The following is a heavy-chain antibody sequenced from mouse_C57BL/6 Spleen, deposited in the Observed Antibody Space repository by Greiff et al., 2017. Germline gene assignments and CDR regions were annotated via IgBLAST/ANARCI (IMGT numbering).Heavy chain of an antibody. CDR3: VRGSNYGAMDY. D-gene: IGHD2-5*01. Sequence: DAGGGLVQPKGSLKLSCAASGFSFNTYAMNWVRQAPGKGLEWVARIRSKSNNYATYYADSVKDRFTISRDDSESMLYLQMNNLKTEDTAMYYCVRGSNYGAMDYWGQGTSVTVSS. CDR2: IRSKSNNYAT. V-gene: IGHV10-1*01. CDR1: GFSFNTYA. J-gene: IGHJ4*01.